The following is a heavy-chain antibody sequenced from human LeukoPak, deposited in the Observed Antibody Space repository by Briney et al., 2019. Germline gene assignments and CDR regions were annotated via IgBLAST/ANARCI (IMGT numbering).Heavy chain of an antibody. D-gene: IGHD6-13*01. CDR3: AKDQDVAAAGTWGSIDY. CDR2: ISYDATNE. CDR1: GFPFSNYG. Sequence: GGSLRLSCAASGFPFSNYGIHWVRQAPGKGLEWVAVISYDATNEYYTDSVKGRFTISRDNSRNTLYLQMNSLRAEDTAVYYCAKDQDVAAAGTWGSIDYWGQGTLVTVSS. V-gene: IGHV3-30*18. J-gene: IGHJ4*02.